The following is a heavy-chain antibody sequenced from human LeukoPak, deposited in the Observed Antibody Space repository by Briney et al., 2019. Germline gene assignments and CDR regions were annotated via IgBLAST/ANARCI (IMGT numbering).Heavy chain of an antibody. Sequence: SETLSLTCTVSGGSISSYYWSWIRQPPGKGLEWIGYIYYSGSTNYNPSPKSRVTISVDTSKNQFSLKLSSVTAADTAVYYCARYGFEDFDYWGQGTLVTVSS. CDR1: GGSISSYY. CDR2: IYYSGST. D-gene: IGHD5-18*01. CDR3: ARYGFEDFDY. J-gene: IGHJ4*02. V-gene: IGHV4-59*01.